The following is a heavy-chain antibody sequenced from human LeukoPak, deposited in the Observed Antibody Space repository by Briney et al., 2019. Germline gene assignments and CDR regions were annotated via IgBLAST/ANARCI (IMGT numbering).Heavy chain of an antibody. D-gene: IGHD4-17*01. CDR2: VSGSGDNT. Sequence: PGGSLRLSCAASGFTFFTYTMSWVRQTPGRRLEWVSAVSGSGDNTYYEDSMKGRFTISRDNSKNTLYLQMNSLRAEDTAVYYCARGDYEGYWGQGTLVTVSS. V-gene: IGHV3-23*01. CDR3: ARGDYEGY. J-gene: IGHJ4*02. CDR1: GFTFFTYT.